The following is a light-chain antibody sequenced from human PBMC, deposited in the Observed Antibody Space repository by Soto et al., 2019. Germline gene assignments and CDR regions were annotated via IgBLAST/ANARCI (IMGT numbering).Light chain of an antibody. Sequence: VLTQSPGTLSLSPGERAPLSCRASQSISSSYLAWYQKKPGQAPRLLIYGASSRATGIPERFSGSGSGTDFTLTISRLEPEDFAVYYCQQYGSSPLYTFGQGTKLEI. CDR2: GAS. CDR3: QQYGSSPLYT. CDR1: QSISSSY. V-gene: IGKV3-20*01. J-gene: IGKJ2*01.